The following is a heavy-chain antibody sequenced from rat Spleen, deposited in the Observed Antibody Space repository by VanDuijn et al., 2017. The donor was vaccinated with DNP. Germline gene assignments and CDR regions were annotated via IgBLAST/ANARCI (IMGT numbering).Heavy chain of an antibody. CDR1: GFTFSNYD. Sequence: EVQLVESGGGLVQPGRSLKLSCAASGFTFSNYDMVWVRQTPTKGLEWVTSISTTGGNTYYRGSVRGRFTVSRDNAKSTLYMQMDSLRSEDTPTYSCARLILRVWGAMDAWGQGTSVTVSA. J-gene: IGHJ4*01. D-gene: IGHD1-7*01. V-gene: IGHV5-25*01. CDR3: ARLILRVWGAMDA. CDR2: ISTTGGNT.